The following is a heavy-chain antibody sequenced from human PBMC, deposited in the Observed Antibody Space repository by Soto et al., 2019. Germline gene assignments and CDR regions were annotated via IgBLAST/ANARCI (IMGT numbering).Heavy chain of an antibody. V-gene: IGHV3-30-3*01. CDR3: ARVSGAGGVWGSYRYPYYFDY. CDR2: ISYDGSNK. CDR1: GFTFSSYA. D-gene: IGHD3-16*02. Sequence: QVQLVESGGGVVQPGRSLRLSCAASGFTFSSYAMHWVRQAPGKGLEWVAVISYDGSNKYYADSVKGRFTISRDNSRNTLYLQMNSLRAEETAVYYCARVSGAGGVWGSYRYPYYFDYWGQGTLVTVSS. J-gene: IGHJ4*02.